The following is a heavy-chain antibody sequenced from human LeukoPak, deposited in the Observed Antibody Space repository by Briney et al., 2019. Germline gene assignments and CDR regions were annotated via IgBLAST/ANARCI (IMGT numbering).Heavy chain of an antibody. J-gene: IGHJ4*02. CDR2: MYYSGDS. Sequence: SDTLSLTCDVSGYYISTDYYWGWIRQPPGKGLEWIASMYYSGDSYYNPSLKSRVTISVDTSKNQFSLKLDSVTAADTAVYYCARGGAVVAVYFDYWGQGTLVTVSS. V-gene: IGHV4-38-2*01. CDR1: GYYISTDYY. CDR3: ARGGAVVAVYFDY. D-gene: IGHD2-15*01.